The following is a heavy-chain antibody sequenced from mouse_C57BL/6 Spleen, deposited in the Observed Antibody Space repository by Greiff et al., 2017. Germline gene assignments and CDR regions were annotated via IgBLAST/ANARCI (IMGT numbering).Heavy chain of an antibody. J-gene: IGHJ2*01. V-gene: IGHV14-4*01. CDR3: TTGYYGSRVRFDY. CDR2: IDPENGDT. Sequence: VQLQQSGAELVRPGASVKLSCTASGFNIKDDYMHWVKQRPEQGLEWIGWIDPENGDTEYASKFQGKATITADTSSNTAYLQRSSLTSEDTAVYYCTTGYYGSRVRFDYWGQGTTLTVSS. CDR1: GFNIKDDY. D-gene: IGHD1-1*01.